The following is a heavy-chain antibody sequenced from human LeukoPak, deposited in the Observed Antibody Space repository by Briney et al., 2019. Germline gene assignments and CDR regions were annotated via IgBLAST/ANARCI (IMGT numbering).Heavy chain of an antibody. V-gene: IGHV4-39*07. CDR1: GGSISSNDYY. J-gene: IGHJ5*02. Sequence: PSETLSLTCTVSGGSISSNDYYWGWIRQPPGKGLEWIGNILYSGNTFYHPSLKSRITIAVDTSKNQFSLKLSSVTAADTAVYYCAREVQGLLLPPANWFDPWGQGTLVTVTS. CDR2: ILYSGNT. CDR3: AREVQGLLLPPANWFDP. D-gene: IGHD3-22*01.